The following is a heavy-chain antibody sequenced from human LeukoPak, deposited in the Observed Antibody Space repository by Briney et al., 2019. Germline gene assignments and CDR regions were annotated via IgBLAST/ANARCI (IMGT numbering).Heavy chain of an antibody. CDR2: IYSTGST. CDR3: ARDRHGSGSAHSFDP. CDR1: GGSISSYY. D-gene: IGHD3-10*01. Sequence: SETLSLTCSVSGGSISSYYWSWIRQPPGKGLEWIGYIYSTGSTNYNPSLKSWVTISVDTSKNQFSLKLRSVTAADTAVYFCARDRHGSGSAHSFDPWGQGTLVTVSS. V-gene: IGHV4-59*01. J-gene: IGHJ5*02.